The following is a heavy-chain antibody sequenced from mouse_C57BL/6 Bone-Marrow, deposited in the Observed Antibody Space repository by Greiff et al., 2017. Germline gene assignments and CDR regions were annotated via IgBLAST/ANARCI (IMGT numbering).Heavy chain of an antibody. V-gene: IGHV5-4*01. CDR3: AREILRYAMDY. CDR2: ISDVGSYT. Sequence: EVQGVESGGGLVKPGGSLKLSCAASGFTFSSYAMSWVRQTPEKRLEWVATISDVGSYTYYPDNVKGRFTISRDNSKNNLYLQMSHLKAEETAMYYCAREILRYAMDYWGQGTSVTVSS. CDR1: GFTFSSYA. J-gene: IGHJ4*01. D-gene: IGHD1-1*01.